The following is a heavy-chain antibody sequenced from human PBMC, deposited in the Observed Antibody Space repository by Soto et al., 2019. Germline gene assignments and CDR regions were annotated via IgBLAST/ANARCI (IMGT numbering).Heavy chain of an antibody. D-gene: IGHD2-15*01. Sequence: SETLSLTRTVSGGSISNSYWGWIRQPPGKGLEGIGYIYYSGSTNYNPSLKSRVTISVDTSKNQFSLKLSSVTAADTAVYYCARHPPGYCSGGSCYSPYYFDYWGQGTLVTVSS. J-gene: IGHJ4*02. V-gene: IGHV4-59*08. CDR3: ARHPPGYCSGGSCYSPYYFDY. CDR2: IYYSGST. CDR1: GGSISNSY.